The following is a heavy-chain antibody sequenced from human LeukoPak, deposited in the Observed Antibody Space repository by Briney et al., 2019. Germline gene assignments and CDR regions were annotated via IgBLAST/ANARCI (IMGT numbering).Heavy chain of an antibody. D-gene: IGHD3-9*01. J-gene: IGHJ4*02. Sequence: ASVKVSCKPSGYTFTTYGISWVRQAPGQGLEWMGWISAYNGNTNYAQKLQGRVTMTTDTSTSTAYMELRSLRSDDTAVYYCARDLNHDWLFHFDYWGQGTLVTVSS. CDR1: GYTFTTYG. V-gene: IGHV1-18*04. CDR3: ARDLNHDWLFHFDY. CDR2: ISAYNGNT.